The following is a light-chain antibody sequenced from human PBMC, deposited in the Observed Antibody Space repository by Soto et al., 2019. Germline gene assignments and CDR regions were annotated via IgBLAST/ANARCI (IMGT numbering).Light chain of an antibody. V-gene: IGKV1-39*01. Sequence: DIQMTQSPSSLSASVGAIVTITCRASQSINIYLNWYQQKTWKAPKLLIYPTSSLQSAVTSRFSGSGSGTDFTLTSRNLQPEDFGTYYCQQSDRVPLTSGRENKVEIK. CDR1: QSINIY. CDR3: QQSDRVPLT. J-gene: IGKJ4*01. CDR2: PTS.